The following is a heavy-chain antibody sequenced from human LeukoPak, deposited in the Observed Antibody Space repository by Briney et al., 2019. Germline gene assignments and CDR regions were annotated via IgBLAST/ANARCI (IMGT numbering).Heavy chain of an antibody. D-gene: IGHD6-25*01. J-gene: IGHJ1*01. CDR3: ARRPVAAEYFQH. CDR1: GFSFTNYA. V-gene: IGHV3-30*03. CDR2: ISYDESKI. Sequence: TGGSLRLSCTGSGFSFTNYAMHWVRQAPGEGLEWAAVISYDESKIYYADSVKGRFTISRDLSTNTLYLQMNSLTTEDTAMYFCARRPVAAEYFQHWGQGTLVTVSS.